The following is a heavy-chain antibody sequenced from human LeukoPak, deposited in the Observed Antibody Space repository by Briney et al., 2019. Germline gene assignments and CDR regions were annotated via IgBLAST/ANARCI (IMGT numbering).Heavy chain of an antibody. CDR1: GFSFSTYW. Sequence: GGSLRLSCAASGFSFSTYWMSWVRQAPGKGLEWVANINEGGGEKYHVDSVEGQFTISRDNRRNSLYLQMDSLRAEDTAVYYCARASDVGTTDYWGQGTLVAVSS. D-gene: IGHD1-7*01. CDR3: ARASDVGTTDY. J-gene: IGHJ4*02. V-gene: IGHV3-7*01. CDR2: INEGGGEK.